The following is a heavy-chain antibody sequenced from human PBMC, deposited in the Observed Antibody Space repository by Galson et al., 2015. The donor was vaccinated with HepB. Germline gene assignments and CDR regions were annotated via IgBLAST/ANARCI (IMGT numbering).Heavy chain of an antibody. CDR2: IKPDGSEK. V-gene: IGHV3-7*01. D-gene: IGHD1-26*01. J-gene: IGHJ4*02. CDR3: ARDVGSFDY. CDR1: GFIFKNYW. Sequence: SLRLSCAASGFIFKNYWMSWVRQAPQQGLERVATIKPDGSEKYYVDSVRGRFTISRDNTENSLYLQMNGLRVEDTAMYYCARDVGSFDYWGQGALVTVSS.